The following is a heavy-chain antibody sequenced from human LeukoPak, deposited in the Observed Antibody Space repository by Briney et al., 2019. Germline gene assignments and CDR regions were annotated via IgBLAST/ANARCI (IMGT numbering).Heavy chain of an antibody. Sequence: GGSLRLSCAASGFTFSSYAMHWVRQAPGKGLEWVAVISYDGSNKYYADSVKGRFTISRDNSKKTLYLQMNSLRAEDTAVYYCAREWYIVVVTAIHPSGFDYWGQGTLVTVSS. V-gene: IGHV3-30*04. J-gene: IGHJ4*02. CDR2: ISYDGSNK. CDR1: GFTFSSYA. CDR3: AREWYIVVVTAIHPSGFDY. D-gene: IGHD2-21*02.